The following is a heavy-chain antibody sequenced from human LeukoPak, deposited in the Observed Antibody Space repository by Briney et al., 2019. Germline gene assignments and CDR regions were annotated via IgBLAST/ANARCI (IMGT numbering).Heavy chain of an antibody. V-gene: IGHV3-23*01. CDR2: ISTSGGDT. Sequence: GGSLRLSCAASGFTFSTYAMIWVRKAPGKGLEWVSAISTSGGDTYYADSVKGRFTISRDNSNNTLYLQMNSLRAGDTAVYYCAIAGDGYNWFGLDYWGQGTLVTVSS. D-gene: IGHD5-24*01. J-gene: IGHJ4*02. CDR3: AIAGDGYNWFGLDY. CDR1: GFTFSTYA.